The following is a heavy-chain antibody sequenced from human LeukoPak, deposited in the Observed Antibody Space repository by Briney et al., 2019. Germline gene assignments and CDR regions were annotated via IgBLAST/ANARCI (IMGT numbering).Heavy chain of an antibody. CDR3: ARTVSY. CDR1: GFTFSSYA. J-gene: IGHJ4*02. D-gene: IGHD4-17*01. Sequence: PGGSLRLSCAASGFTFSSYAMSWVRQAPGKGPEWVAYISNTSTTTHYADSVKGRFTISRDNAKNSLYLQMNSLRAEDTAVYYCARTVSYWGQGTLVTVSS. CDR2: ISNTSTTT. V-gene: IGHV3-48*04.